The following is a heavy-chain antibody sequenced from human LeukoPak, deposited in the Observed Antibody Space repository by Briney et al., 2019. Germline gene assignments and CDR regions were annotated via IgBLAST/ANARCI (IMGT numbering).Heavy chain of an antibody. Sequence: GASVKVSCKPSGYTFTGYYLHWVRQAPGQALERMGWISPNTGATIYAQNFQGRVTMSRDTSISTAYLDLSSLRSDDTAVYYCARDRVGSGWPRPYYFEFWGQGTLVTVSS. J-gene: IGHJ4*02. CDR3: ARDRVGSGWPRPYYFEF. CDR2: ISPNTGAT. V-gene: IGHV1-2*02. CDR1: GYTFTGYY. D-gene: IGHD6-19*01.